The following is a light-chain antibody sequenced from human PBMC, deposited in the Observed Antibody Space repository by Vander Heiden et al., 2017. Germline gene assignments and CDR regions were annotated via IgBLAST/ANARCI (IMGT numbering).Light chain of an antibody. CDR1: QNINTY. J-gene: IGKJ2*01. Sequence: IQMTQSPSSLSASVGDRVTITCRASQNINTYLVWYQQKPGKAPNLLIYAASTLQSDVPSRFSASGYDTDFTLTISGLHPDDFATYYCQQSYSIPFPFGEGTRLEVK. CDR2: AAS. V-gene: IGKV1-39*01. CDR3: QQSYSIPFP.